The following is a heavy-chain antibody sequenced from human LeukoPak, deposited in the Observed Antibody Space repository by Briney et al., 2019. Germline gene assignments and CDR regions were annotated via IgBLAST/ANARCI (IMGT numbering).Heavy chain of an antibody. CDR1: GFTFSSYA. V-gene: IGHV3-23*01. CDR2: ISGSGGST. Sequence: GGSLRLSCAASGFTFSSYAMSWVRQAPGKGLEWVSAISGSGGSTYYADSVKGRFTISRDNSKNTLYLQMNSLRAEDTAVYYCARDRGYYDSSGYYEGYYFDYWGQGTLVTVSS. CDR3: ARDRGYYDSSGYYEGYYFDY. D-gene: IGHD3-22*01. J-gene: IGHJ4*02.